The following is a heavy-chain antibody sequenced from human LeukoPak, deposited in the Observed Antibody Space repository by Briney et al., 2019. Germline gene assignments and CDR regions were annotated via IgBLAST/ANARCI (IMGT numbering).Heavy chain of an antibody. Sequence: GGSLRLSCAASGFTFDDYGLSWVRQVPGKGLEWVSGLNWNGASTGYADPVKGRFTISRDNAKNSLYLQMNSLRAEDTAVYYCARDFVDGLRYFDWLPRFYYYYYYMDVWGKGTTVTVSS. D-gene: IGHD3-9*01. CDR3: ARDFVDGLRYFDWLPRFYYYYYYMDV. CDR1: GFTFDDYG. J-gene: IGHJ6*03. CDR2: LNWNGAST. V-gene: IGHV3-20*04.